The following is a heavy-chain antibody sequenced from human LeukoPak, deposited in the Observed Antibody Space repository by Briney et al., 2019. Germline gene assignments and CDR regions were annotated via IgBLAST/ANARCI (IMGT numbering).Heavy chain of an antibody. CDR2: IYYSGST. J-gene: IGHJ1*01. CDR3: ARAGGREWELPPL. D-gene: IGHD1-26*01. CDR1: GGSISSGGYY. Sequence: SQTLSLTCTVSGGSISSGGYYWSWIRQHPGKGLEWIGYIYYSGSTYYNPSLKSRVTISVDTSKNQFSLKLSSVTAADTAVYYCARAGGREWELPPLWGQGTLVIVSS. V-gene: IGHV4-31*03.